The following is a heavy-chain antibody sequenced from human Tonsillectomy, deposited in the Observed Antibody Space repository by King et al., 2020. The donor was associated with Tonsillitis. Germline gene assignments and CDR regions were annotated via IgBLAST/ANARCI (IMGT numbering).Heavy chain of an antibody. Sequence: VQLVESGGGVVQPGRSLRLSCAASGFTFSSYAMHWVRQAPGKGLEWVAVISYDGSNKYYVDSVTGRFTISRDNSKNTLYLQMNSVRAEDTAVYYCARVPSVFLDFDYWGQGTLVTVSS. J-gene: IGHJ4*02. D-gene: IGHD5/OR15-5a*01. V-gene: IGHV3-30*04. CDR3: ARVPSVFLDFDY. CDR2: ISYDGSNK. CDR1: GFTFSSYA.